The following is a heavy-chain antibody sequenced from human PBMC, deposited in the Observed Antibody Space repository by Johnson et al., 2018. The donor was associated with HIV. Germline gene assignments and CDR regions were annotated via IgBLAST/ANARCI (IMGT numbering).Heavy chain of an antibody. J-gene: IGHJ3*02. CDR2: INWNGGST. D-gene: IGHD3-22*01. V-gene: IGHV3-20*04. CDR3: ATHYYDISGLKPDAFDI. CDR1: GFTFDDYG. Sequence: VQLVESGGGVVRPGGSLRLSCAASGFTFDDYGMSWVRQAPGKGLEWVSGINWNGGSTGYADSVKGRFTISRDNAKKSLYLQMNSLRAEDTALYYCATHYYDISGLKPDAFDIWGQGTMVTVSS.